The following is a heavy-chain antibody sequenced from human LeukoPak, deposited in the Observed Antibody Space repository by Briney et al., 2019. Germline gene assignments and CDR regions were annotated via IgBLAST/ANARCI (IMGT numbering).Heavy chain of an antibody. D-gene: IGHD6-13*01. Sequence: PGGSLRLSCVVSGFTVSSNYMSWFRQAPGKGLEWVSVIYSGGSTYYVDSVKGRFTISRDNSKNTLHLLMNSLRAEDTAVYFCARSKPPAVEDYYGLDVWGQGTTVTVSS. CDR1: GFTVSSNY. CDR3: ARSKPPAVEDYYGLDV. CDR2: IYSGGST. J-gene: IGHJ6*02. V-gene: IGHV3-66*01.